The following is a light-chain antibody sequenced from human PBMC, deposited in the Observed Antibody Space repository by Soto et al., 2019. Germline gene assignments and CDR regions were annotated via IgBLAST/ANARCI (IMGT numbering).Light chain of an antibody. V-gene: IGLV2-14*01. CDR3: SSYTSSSTLYV. J-gene: IGLJ1*01. CDR1: SSDVGGYTY. Sequence: QSALTQPASVSGSPRQSITISCTGASSDVGGYTYVSWYQQHPGKAPKLMIYVVNNRPSGVSNRFSGSKSGNTASLTISGLQPEDEADYYCSSYTSSSTLYVFGTGTKVTVL. CDR2: VVN.